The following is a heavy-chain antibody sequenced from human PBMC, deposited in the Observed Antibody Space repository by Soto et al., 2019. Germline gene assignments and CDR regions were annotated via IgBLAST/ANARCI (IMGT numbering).Heavy chain of an antibody. CDR2: VSGYNDKT. CDR1: GYTFTNHG. J-gene: IGHJ4*02. CDR3: ARDFYPVAYFFDY. V-gene: IGHV1-18*04. D-gene: IGHD2-21*01. Sequence: QVQLVQSGAELKKPGASVKVSCKASGYTFTNHGISWVRQAPEQGLEWVGWVSGYNDKTKSAQKFQGRVTMTTDTSTNTAYMELRSLRSDDTAVYFCARDFYPVAYFFDYWGQGTLVTVSS.